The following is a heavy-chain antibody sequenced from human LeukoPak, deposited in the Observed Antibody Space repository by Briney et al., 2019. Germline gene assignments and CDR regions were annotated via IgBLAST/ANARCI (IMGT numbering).Heavy chain of an antibody. CDR3: ARGGHIVVVTSGVLAEYFQH. Sequence: PGRSLRLSCAASGFSLSSYAMHWVRQAPGKGVEWVAIISYDGTKEYYGDSVKGRFTISRDNSKNTVYLQMNSLRAEDTAAYYCARGGHIVVVTSGVLAEYFQHWGQGTLVTVSS. J-gene: IGHJ1*01. CDR2: ISYDGTKE. D-gene: IGHD2-21*02. V-gene: IGHV3-30-3*01. CDR1: GFSLSSYA.